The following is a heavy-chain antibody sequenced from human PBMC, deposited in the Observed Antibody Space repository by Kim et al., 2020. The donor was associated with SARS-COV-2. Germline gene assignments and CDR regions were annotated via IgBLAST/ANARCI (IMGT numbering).Heavy chain of an antibody. Sequence: GGSLRLSCEASGFSFGDYGIHWVRQGPGKGLEWVSGIGGKGDNIGYADSVKGRFTISRDNAKNSVYLQMGSLRAEDTALYYCTRGRGGFNVWGHGTTVTVSS. J-gene: IGHJ6*02. CDR1: GFSFGDYG. CDR2: IGGKGDNI. CDR3: TRGRGGFNV. D-gene: IGHD3-16*01. V-gene: IGHV3-9*01.